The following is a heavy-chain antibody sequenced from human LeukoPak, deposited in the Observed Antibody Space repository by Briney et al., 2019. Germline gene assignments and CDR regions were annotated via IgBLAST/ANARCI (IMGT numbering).Heavy chain of an antibody. J-gene: IGHJ6*02. V-gene: IGHV3-11*06. CDR1: GFTFSDYY. CDR3: ARENYYRMDV. CDR2: ISTNSRST. Sequence: GGSLRLSCAAFGFTFSDYYMSWVRQAPGKGLEWVSKISTNSRSTNYADSAKGRFTISRDNAKSSLFLQMNSLRAEDTAVYYCARENYYRMDVWGQGTTVTVSS.